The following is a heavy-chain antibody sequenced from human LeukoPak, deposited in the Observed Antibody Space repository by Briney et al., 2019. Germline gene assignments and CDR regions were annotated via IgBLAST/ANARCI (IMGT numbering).Heavy chain of an antibody. Sequence: GGSLRLSCAASGFTFSDYYMSWMRQAPGQGLEWVSYISTSGSTIYHADSVKGRFTISRDNAKNSLYLQMNSLRAEDTAVYYCAREHCSTTSCYFNSWGQGSLVTVSS. J-gene: IGHJ5*01. D-gene: IGHD2-2*01. CDR1: GFTFSDYY. CDR3: AREHCSTTSCYFNS. V-gene: IGHV3-11*01. CDR2: ISTSGSTI.